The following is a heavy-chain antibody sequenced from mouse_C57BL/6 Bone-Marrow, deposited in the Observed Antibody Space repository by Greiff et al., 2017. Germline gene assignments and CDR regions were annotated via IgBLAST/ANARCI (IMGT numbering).Heavy chain of an antibody. CDR3: VRDGCMTSYAYDLAWFAY. CDR2: IRSKSSNYAT. CDR1: GFTFNTYA. D-gene: IGHD2-2*01. J-gene: IGHJ3*01. Sequence: EVMLVESGGGLVQPKGSLKLSCAASGFTFNTYAMHWVRQAPGKGLEWVARIRSKSSNYATYYADPVKDRFTISRDDSQSMLYLQMNNLKTEVTALYYWVRDGCMTSYAYDLAWFAYWGQGTLVTVSA. V-gene: IGHV10-3*01.